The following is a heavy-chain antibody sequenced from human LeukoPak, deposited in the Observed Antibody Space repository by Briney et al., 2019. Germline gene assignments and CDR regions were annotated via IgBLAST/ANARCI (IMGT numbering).Heavy chain of an antibody. CDR2: ISHSGST. D-gene: IGHD1-14*01. CDR3: ARGQVTGSYYRNNWFDP. V-gene: IGHV4-34*01. Sequence: SETLSLTCAVYGGSFSGYYWSWIRQPPGKGLEWIGEISHSGSTNYNPSLKSRVTISVDTSKNQFSLKLSSVTAADTAVYYCARGQVTGSYYRNNWFDPWGQGTLVTVSS. CDR1: GGSFSGYY. J-gene: IGHJ5*02.